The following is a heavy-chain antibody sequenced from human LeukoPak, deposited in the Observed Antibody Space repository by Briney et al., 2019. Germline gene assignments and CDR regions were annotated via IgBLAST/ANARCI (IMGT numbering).Heavy chain of an antibody. D-gene: IGHD3-9*01. V-gene: IGHV3-23*05. J-gene: IGHJ6*02. CDR2: ASNSGSST. Sequence: GGSLRLSCAASGFNFVFEAMTWVRQAPGKGLEWVSSASNSGSSTYYAGAVKGRFTISRDNSKNTLYLQMSSLRVEDTAMYYCAKGLALSGHMSGYPFGAFETWGQGTTVTVSS. CDR1: GFNFVFEA. CDR3: AKGLALSGHMSGYPFGAFET.